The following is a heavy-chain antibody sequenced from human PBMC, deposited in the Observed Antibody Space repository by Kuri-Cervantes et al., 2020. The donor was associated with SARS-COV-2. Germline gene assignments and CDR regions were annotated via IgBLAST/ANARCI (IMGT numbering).Heavy chain of an antibody. CDR1: GGTFSSYA. CDR2: IIPILGIA. J-gene: IGHJ6*02. Sequence: AVTVSCKASGGTFSSYAISWVRQAPGQGLEWMGRIIPILGIANSAQGFQDRVTITADKSTNTVYMELSSLRSGDTAVYYCARELYDSGWSQKRYYYYRMDVWGQGTTVTVSS. V-gene: IGHV1-69*04. CDR3: ARELYDSGWSQKRYYYYRMDV. D-gene: IGHD6-19*01.